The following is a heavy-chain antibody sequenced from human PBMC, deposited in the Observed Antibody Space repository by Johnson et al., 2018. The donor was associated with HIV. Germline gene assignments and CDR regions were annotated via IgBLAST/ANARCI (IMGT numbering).Heavy chain of an antibody. CDR3: TTPLDQFDWISSVWVPGHGFDI. J-gene: IGHJ3*02. CDR1: GFSFSDYY. V-gene: IGHV3-11*01. D-gene: IGHD3-9*01. Sequence: QVQLVESGGGLVKPGGSLRVSCAASGFSFSDYYMSWIRQAPGKGLEWVSYISSSTDTIYYADSVKGRLTISRDNAKNSLSLQMNSLRAEDTAVYYCTTPLDQFDWISSVWVPGHGFDIWGHGTKVTVSS. CDR2: ISSSTDTI.